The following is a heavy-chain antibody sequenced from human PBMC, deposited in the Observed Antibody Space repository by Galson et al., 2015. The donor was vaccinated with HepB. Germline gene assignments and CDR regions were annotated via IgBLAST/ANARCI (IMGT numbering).Heavy chain of an antibody. Sequence: SVKVSCKASGYTFTRYGISWVRQAPGQGLEWMGWISAYNGNTNYAQKLQGRVTMTTDTSTSTAYMELRSLRSDDTAVYYCARGGGLEMATIGIDYWGQGTLVTVSS. CDR1: GYTFTRYG. J-gene: IGHJ4*02. V-gene: IGHV1-18*04. CDR3: ARGGGLEMATIGIDY. CDR2: ISAYNGNT. D-gene: IGHD5-24*01.